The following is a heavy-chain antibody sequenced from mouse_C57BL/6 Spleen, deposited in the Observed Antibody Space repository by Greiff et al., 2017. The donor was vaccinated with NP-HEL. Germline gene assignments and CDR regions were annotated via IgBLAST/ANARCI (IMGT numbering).Heavy chain of an antibody. V-gene: IGHV1-69*01. CDR3: ARRHISYYYGSSSRYFDV. CDR1: GYTFTSYW. CDR2: IDPSDSYT. J-gene: IGHJ1*03. D-gene: IGHD1-1*01. Sequence: QVQLQQPGAELVMPGASVKLSCKASGYTFTSYWMHWVKQRPGQGLEWIGEIDPSDSYTNYNQKFKGKSTLTVDKSSSTAYMQLSSLTSEDSAVYYFARRHISYYYGSSSRYFDVWGTGTTVTVSS.